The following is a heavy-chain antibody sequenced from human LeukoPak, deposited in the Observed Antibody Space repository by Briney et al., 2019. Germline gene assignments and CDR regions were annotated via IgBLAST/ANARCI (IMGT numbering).Heavy chain of an antibody. CDR2: ISWNSGSI. D-gene: IGHD3-3*01. J-gene: IGHJ4*02. CDR1: GFTFDDYA. V-gene: IGHV3-9*01. CDR3: ARQLSRTIFGVVVIHFDY. Sequence: GGSLRLSCAASGFTFDDYAMHWVRQAPGKGLEWVSGISWNSGSIGYADSVKGRFTISRDNAKNSLYLQMNSLRAEDTAVYYCARQLSRTIFGVVVIHFDYWGQGTLVTVSS.